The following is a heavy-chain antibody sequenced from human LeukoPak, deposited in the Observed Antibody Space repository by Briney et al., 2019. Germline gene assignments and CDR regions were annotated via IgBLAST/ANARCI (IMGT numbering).Heavy chain of an antibody. J-gene: IGHJ6*02. CDR1: GGSISYYY. CDR2: VYYSGTT. V-gene: IGHV4-59*01. Sequence: SETLSLTCTVSGGSISYYYWGWIRQSPGKGLEWIGYVYYSGTTNYNPSLKSRVTISVGTSKNQFSLQLRSVTAADTAVYYCAREDPQTTVPEGMDVWGQGTTVTVSS. D-gene: IGHD4-17*01. CDR3: AREDPQTTVPEGMDV.